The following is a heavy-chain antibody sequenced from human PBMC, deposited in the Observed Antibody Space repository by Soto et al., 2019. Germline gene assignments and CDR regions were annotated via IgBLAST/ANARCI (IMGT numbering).Heavy chain of an antibody. V-gene: IGHV5-51*01. Sequence: GESLKISCKGSGYSFTSYWIGWVRQMPGEGLEWMGVIYPSDSDSRYSPSFQGTVTISADKSITTAYLQWSSLKAADTAMYYCVRSGTSSGRFSDYWGQGTLVTVSS. CDR3: VRSGTSSGRFSDY. CDR1: GYSFTSYW. J-gene: IGHJ4*02. D-gene: IGHD2-15*01. CDR2: IYPSDSDS.